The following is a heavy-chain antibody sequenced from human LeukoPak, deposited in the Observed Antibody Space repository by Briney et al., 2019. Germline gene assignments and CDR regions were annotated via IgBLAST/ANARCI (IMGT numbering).Heavy chain of an antibody. D-gene: IGHD3-22*01. Sequence: GGSLRPSFAASGFTFSSYSMNRVRKAPGKGLERLSYISSSSSIIYYADSVKGRFTISRDNAKNSLYLQMNSLRDEDTAVYYCARDGDSSGYYAAFDIWGQGTMVTVSS. V-gene: IGHV3-48*02. CDR1: GFTFSSYS. J-gene: IGHJ3*02. CDR3: ARDGDSSGYYAAFDI. CDR2: ISSSSSII.